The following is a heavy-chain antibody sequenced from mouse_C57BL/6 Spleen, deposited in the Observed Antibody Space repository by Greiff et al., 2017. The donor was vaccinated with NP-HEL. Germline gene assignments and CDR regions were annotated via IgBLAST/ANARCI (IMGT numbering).Heavy chain of an antibody. J-gene: IGHJ4*01. D-gene: IGHD2-3*01. CDR3: ARGFYDGYYVDAMDY. CDR1: GYTFTSYW. CDR2: IDPNSGGT. Sequence: QVQLQQPGAELVKPGASVKLSCKASGYTFTSYWMHWVKQRPGRGLEWIGRIDPNSGGTKYNEKFKSKATLTVDKPSSTAYMQLSSRTSEDSAVYDCARGFYDGYYVDAMDYWGQGTSVTVSS. V-gene: IGHV1-72*01.